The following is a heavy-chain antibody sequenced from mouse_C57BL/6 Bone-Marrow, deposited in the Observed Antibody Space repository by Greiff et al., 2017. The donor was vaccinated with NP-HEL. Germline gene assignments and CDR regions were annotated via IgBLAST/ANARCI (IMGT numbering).Heavy chain of an antibody. D-gene: IGHD2-3*01. CDR2: ISDGGSHT. CDR3: ARSYDGYYGGFAY. V-gene: IGHV5-4*03. Sequence: EVMLVESGGGLVKPGGSLKLSCAASGFTFSSYAMSWVRQTPEKRLEWVATISDGGSHTYYPDNVTGRFTISRDNAKNNLYLQMSHLKSEDTAMYYCARSYDGYYGGFAYWGQGTLVTVSA. J-gene: IGHJ3*01. CDR1: GFTFSSYA.